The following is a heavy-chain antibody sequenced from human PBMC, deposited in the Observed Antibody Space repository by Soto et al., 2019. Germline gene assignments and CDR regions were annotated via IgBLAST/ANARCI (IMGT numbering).Heavy chain of an antibody. Sequence: ASVKVSCKASGYTFTSYAMHWVRQAPGQRLEWMGWINAGNGNTKYSQKFQGRVTITRDTSASTDYMELSSLRSEDTAVYYCARNSRITLFGTYYFDYWGQGTLVTVSS. J-gene: IGHJ4*02. CDR1: GYTFTSYA. D-gene: IGHD3-3*01. V-gene: IGHV1-3*01. CDR3: ARNSRITLFGTYYFDY. CDR2: INAGNGNT.